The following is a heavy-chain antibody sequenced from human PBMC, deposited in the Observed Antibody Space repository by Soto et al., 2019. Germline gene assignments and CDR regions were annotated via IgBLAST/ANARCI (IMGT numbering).Heavy chain of an antibody. CDR1: GFSLTTSGVG. J-gene: IGHJ5*02. CDR2: IYWDDDK. D-gene: IGHD4-17*01. V-gene: IGHV2-5*02. CDR3: AHRTTTVTWWFDP. Sequence: QITLKESGPTLVKPTQTLTLTCTFSGFSLTTSGVGVGWIRQPPGKALEWLALIYWDDDKRYSPSLKRRLTPTXDXXKNHVVLTLTNMDPADTATYFCAHRTTTVTWWFDPWGQGTLVTVSS.